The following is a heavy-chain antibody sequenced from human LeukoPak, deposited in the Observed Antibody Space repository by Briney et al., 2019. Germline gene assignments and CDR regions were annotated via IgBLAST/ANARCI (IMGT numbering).Heavy chain of an antibody. V-gene: IGHV4-61*02. D-gene: IGHD4-17*01. CDR3: ARGDDDGDHRGLHWFDS. Sequence: PSQTLSLTCTVSAGSITRGTSYWSWVRQPGGKTLEWIGRIYYSGSTNYNPSLGSRVTISVDTSKNQFFLKLNSVTAADTAVYYCARGDDDGDHRGLHWFDSWGQGTQVTVSS. CDR1: AGSITRGTSY. J-gene: IGHJ5*01. CDR2: IYYSGST.